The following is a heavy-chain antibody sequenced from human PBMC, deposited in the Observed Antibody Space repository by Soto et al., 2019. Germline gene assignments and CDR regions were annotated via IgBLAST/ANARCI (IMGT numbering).Heavy chain of an antibody. D-gene: IGHD3-22*01. CDR1: GFPFSSYA. J-gene: IGHJ4*02. Sequence: GGSLRLSCAASGFPFSSYAMSWVRQAPGKGLEWVSAISGSGGSTYYADSVKGRFTISSDNSKNTLSLQMTSLTAEDTAVYYCANWAARYYYDSSGQYFDYWGQGTLVTVSS. V-gene: IGHV3-23*01. CDR2: ISGSGGST. CDR3: ANWAARYYYDSSGQYFDY.